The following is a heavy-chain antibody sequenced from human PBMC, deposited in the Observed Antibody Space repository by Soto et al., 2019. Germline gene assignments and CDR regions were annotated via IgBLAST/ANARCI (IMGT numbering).Heavy chain of an antibody. Sequence: GGSLRLSCAASGFTVSSNYMSWVRQAPGKGLEWVSVIYSGGSTYYADSVKGRFTISRDNSKNTLYLQMNSLRAEDTAVYYCAREAANYYDSSGSLDYWGQGTLVT. CDR1: GFTVSSNY. J-gene: IGHJ4*02. CDR2: IYSGGST. D-gene: IGHD3-22*01. V-gene: IGHV3-53*01. CDR3: AREAANYYDSSGSLDY.